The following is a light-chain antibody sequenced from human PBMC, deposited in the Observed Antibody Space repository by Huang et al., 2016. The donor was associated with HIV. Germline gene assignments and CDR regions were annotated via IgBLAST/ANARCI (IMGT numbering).Light chain of an antibody. Sequence: DVVLTQSPLSLPVTLGQPASISCWSSQSLIYSDGNTYLSWFQQRPGQSPRRLIYKISNRDSGVPDRFSGSGSGSDFTLKISKVEAEDVAVYYCMQGTHWPPITFGQGTRLE. CDR1: QSLIYSDGNTY. CDR2: KIS. CDR3: MQGTHWPPIT. V-gene: IGKV2-30*01. J-gene: IGKJ5*01.